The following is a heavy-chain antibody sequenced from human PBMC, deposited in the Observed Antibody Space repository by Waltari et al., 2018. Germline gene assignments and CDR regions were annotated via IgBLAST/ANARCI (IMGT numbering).Heavy chain of an antibody. CDR1: GVSIPSNRHS. J-gene: IGHJ3*01. CDR2: MSYTGAT. D-gene: IGHD1-1*01. V-gene: IGHV4-39*01. Sequence: QLQLQESGPGLVKPSETLSLTCSVSGVSIPSNRHSWGWIRQPPGQGLEWIGTMSYTGATYSSPSLESRVTVSRDTSKNQLSLKLVSVTAADTAVYYCATYIGASVGTAAFDVWGQGTMVAVSS. CDR3: ATYIGASVGTAAFDV.